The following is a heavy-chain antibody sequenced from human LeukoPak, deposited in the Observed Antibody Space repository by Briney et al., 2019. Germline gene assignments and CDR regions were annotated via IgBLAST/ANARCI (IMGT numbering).Heavy chain of an antibody. CDR1: GGSISSYY. CDR2: IYYSGST. V-gene: IGHV4-59*01. D-gene: IGHD6-19*01. Sequence: KSSETLSLTCTVSGGSISSYYWSWIRQPPGKGLEWIGYIYYSGSTNYNPSLKSRVTISVDTSKNQFSLKLSSVTAADTAVYYCARDLSSGWSNYYYGMDAWGKGTTVTVSS. CDR3: ARDLSSGWSNYYYGMDA. J-gene: IGHJ6*04.